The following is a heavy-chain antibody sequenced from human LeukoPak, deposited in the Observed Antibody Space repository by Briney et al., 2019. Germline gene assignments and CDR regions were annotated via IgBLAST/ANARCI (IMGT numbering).Heavy chain of an antibody. J-gene: IGHJ4*02. CDR3: AREVIGTTYYASIDY. CDR1: GYTFTSYG. V-gene: IGHV1-18*01. CDR2: ISAYNGDI. Sequence: ASVKVSCKSSGYTFTSYGISWARQAPGQGLEWMGWISAYNGDIKYAQKFQGRVTMTTDTSTSTAYVELRGLSSDDTAVYYCAREVIGTTYYASIDYWGQGTLVTVSS. D-gene: IGHD1-26*01.